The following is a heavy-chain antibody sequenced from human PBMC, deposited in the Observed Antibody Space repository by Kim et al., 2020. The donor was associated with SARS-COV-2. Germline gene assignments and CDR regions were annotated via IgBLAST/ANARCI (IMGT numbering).Heavy chain of an antibody. D-gene: IGHD6-13*01. CDR2: IYWDDDK. V-gene: IGHV2-5*02. J-gene: IGHJ6*03. CDR1: GFSLSTSGGG. Sequence: SGPTLVKPTQTLTLTCTFSGFSLSTSGGGVGWIRQPPGKALEWLALIYWDDDKRYSPSLKSRLTITKDTSKNQVVLTMTNMDPVDTATYYCAHTESIAAAYQPGYYYYYCYMDVWGKGTTVTVSS. CDR3: AHTESIAAAYQPGYYYYYCYMDV.